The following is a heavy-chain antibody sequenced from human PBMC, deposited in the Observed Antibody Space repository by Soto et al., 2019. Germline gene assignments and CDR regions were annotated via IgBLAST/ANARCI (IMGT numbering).Heavy chain of an antibody. CDR1: GYTFTGYY. V-gene: IGHV1-2*04. CDR3: ARGGLYGGYGGCDY. Sequence: ASVKVSCKASGYTFTGYYMHWVRQAPGQGLEWMGWINPNSGGTNYAQKFQGWVTMTRDTSISTAYMELSRLRSDDTAVYYCARGGLYGGYGGCDYWGQGTLVTVSS. J-gene: IGHJ4*02. CDR2: INPNSGGT. D-gene: IGHD5-12*01.